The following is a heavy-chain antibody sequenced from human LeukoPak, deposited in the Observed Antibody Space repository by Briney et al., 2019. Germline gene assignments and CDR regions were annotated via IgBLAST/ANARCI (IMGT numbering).Heavy chain of an antibody. CDR3: ARVQLRDGYNYYESR. D-gene: IGHD5-24*01. Sequence: SETLSLTCTVSGGSISSYYWSWIRQPPGKGLEWIGEINHSGSTNYNPSLKSRVTISVDTSKNQFSLKLSSVTAADTAVYYCARVQLRDGYNYYESRWGQGTLVTVSS. J-gene: IGHJ4*02. V-gene: IGHV4-34*01. CDR2: INHSGST. CDR1: GGSISSYY.